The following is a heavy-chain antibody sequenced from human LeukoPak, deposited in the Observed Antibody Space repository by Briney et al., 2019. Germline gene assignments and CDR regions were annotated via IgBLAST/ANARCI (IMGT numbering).Heavy chain of an antibody. J-gene: IGHJ4*01. CDR1: GYTFTSYG. Sequence: ASVKVSCKASGYTFTSYGVSWVRQAPGQGLEWMGWISAYNGNTNYAQKLQGRVTMTTDTSTSTAYMELRSLRPDDTAVYYCARDRRSGSFLFDYWGQEPWSPSPQ. V-gene: IGHV1-18*01. CDR3: ARDRRSGSFLFDY. CDR2: ISAYNGNT. D-gene: IGHD1-26*01.